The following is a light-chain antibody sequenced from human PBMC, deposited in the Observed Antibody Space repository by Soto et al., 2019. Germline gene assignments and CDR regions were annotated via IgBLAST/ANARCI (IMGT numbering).Light chain of an antibody. CDR2: DAS. CDR1: QSISTW. CDR3: QHYYNYPWT. J-gene: IGKJ1*01. V-gene: IGKV1-5*01. Sequence: DIQMTQSPSSLSASVGDRVSITCRASQSISTWLAWYQQPPGGAPRLLIYDASSLQSGVPSRFSGNGSGTEFTLTISSLQPDDFSSYYCQHYYNYPWTFGQGTKVDIK.